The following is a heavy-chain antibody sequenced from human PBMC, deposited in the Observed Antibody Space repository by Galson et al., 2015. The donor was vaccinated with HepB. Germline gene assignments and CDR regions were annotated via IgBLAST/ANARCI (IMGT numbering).Heavy chain of an antibody. J-gene: IGHJ5*02. V-gene: IGHV2-5*02. CDR2: IYWDGNE. D-gene: IGHD3-10*01. CDR1: GFSLSSSGVG. CDR3: AHRLSAMIRGADVAWFDP. Sequence: PALVKPTQTLTLTCTFSGFSLSSSGVGVGWIRQPPGKALEWLALIYWDGNERYSSSLKTRLTITKDTSKNQVFLTMTNMDPEDTATYYCAHRLSAMIRGADVAWFDPWGQGTLVTVSS.